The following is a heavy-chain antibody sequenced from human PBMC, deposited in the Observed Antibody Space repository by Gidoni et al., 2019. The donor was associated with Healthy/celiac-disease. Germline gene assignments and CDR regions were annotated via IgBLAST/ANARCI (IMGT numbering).Heavy chain of an antibody. J-gene: IGHJ4*02. CDR1: GGSISSGSYY. D-gene: IGHD6-19*01. Sequence: QVQLQESGPGLVKPSQTLSLTCTVSGGSISSGSYYWSWIRQPAGKGLEWIGRIYTSGSTNYNPSLKSRVTISVDTSKNQFSLKLSSVTAADTAVYYCARAVAGTDFDYWGQGTLVTVSS. CDR3: ARAVAGTDFDY. CDR2: IYTSGST. V-gene: IGHV4-61*02.